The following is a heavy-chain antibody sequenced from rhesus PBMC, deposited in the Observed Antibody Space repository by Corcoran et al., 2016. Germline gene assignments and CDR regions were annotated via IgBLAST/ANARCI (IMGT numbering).Heavy chain of an antibody. J-gene: IGHJ4*01. CDR2: IYISSGNP. D-gene: IGHD2-27*01. CDR3: ARILEYCSGIYCYIFDY. Sequence: QVQLQESGPGLLKPSETLSLTCAVSGGSISGGYGWGWIRQPPGKGLEWIGSIYISSGNPYYTPTLKGRVTISTDTSKNQFSLKLSSVTAADTAVYYCARILEYCSGIYCYIFDYWGQGVLVTVSS. V-gene: IGHV4S7*01. CDR1: GGSISGGYG.